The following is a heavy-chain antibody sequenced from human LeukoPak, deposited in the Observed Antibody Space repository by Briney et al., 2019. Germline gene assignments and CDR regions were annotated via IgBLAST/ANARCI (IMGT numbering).Heavy chain of an antibody. D-gene: IGHD3-22*01. Sequence: SETLSLTCAVSGGSISSGGYSWSWIRQPPGKGLEWIGYIYHSGSTYYNPSLKSRVTISVDRSKNQFSLKLSSVTAADTAVYYCAGQDWGLFDSGGYYDRPRETDYWGQGSLVTVSS. J-gene: IGHJ4*02. CDR1: GGSISSGGYS. CDR2: IYHSGST. CDR3: AGQDWGLFDSGGYYDRPRETDY. V-gene: IGHV4-30-2*01.